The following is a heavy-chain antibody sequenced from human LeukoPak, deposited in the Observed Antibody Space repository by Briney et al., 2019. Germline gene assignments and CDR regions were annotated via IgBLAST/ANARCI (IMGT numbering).Heavy chain of an antibody. D-gene: IGHD3-9*01. CDR2: IWYDGSNK. Sequence: GGSLRLSCAASGFTFSSYAMHWVRQAPGKGLEWVAVIWYDGSNKYYADSVKGRFTISRDNSKNTLYLQMNSLRAEDTAVYYCARGSSDILTGYYRGVDYWGQGTLVTVSS. CDR3: ARGSSDILTGYYRGVDY. CDR1: GFTFSSYA. V-gene: IGHV3-33*08. J-gene: IGHJ4*02.